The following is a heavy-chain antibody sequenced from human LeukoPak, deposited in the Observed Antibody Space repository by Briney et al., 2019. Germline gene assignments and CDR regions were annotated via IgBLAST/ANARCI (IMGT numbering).Heavy chain of an antibody. CDR1: GGTFSSYA. Sequence: SVKVSCKASGGTFSSYAISWVRQAPGQGLEWMGRIIPIFGTANYAQKFQGRVTITTDESTSTAYMELSGLRSEDTAVYYCARGYYDILTGYYLFDYWGQGTLVTVSS. V-gene: IGHV1-69*05. D-gene: IGHD3-9*01. CDR2: IIPIFGTA. J-gene: IGHJ4*02. CDR3: ARGYYDILTGYYLFDY.